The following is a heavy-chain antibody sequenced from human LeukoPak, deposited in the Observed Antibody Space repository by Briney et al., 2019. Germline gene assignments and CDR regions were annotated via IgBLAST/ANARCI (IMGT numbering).Heavy chain of an antibody. CDR2: IIPVLGIA. V-gene: IGHV1-69*04. D-gene: IGHD4-17*01. Sequence: ASVKVSCKASGGTSSSYAISWVRQAPGQGLEWMGRIIPVLGIANYAQKFQGRVTITADKSTSTAYMELSSLRSEDTAVYYCARQWVTTDFDYWGQGTLVSASS. J-gene: IGHJ4*02. CDR1: GGTSSSYA. CDR3: ARQWVTTDFDY.